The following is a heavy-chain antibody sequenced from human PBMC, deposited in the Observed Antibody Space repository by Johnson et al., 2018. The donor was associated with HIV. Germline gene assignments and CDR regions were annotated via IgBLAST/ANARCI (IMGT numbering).Heavy chain of an antibody. CDR3: ARSEEVRITMFLGAFDI. D-gene: IGHD3-10*02. Sequence: QVQLVESGGGVVQPGRSLRLSCAASGFTFSSYAMHWVRQAPGKGLEWVAVISYDGGKKYYADSVKGRFSISRDNSKNTLYLQMNSLRAEDTAVYFCARSEEVRITMFLGAFDIWGQGTMVTVSS. CDR2: ISYDGGKK. CDR1: GFTFSSYA. J-gene: IGHJ3*02. V-gene: IGHV3-30*04.